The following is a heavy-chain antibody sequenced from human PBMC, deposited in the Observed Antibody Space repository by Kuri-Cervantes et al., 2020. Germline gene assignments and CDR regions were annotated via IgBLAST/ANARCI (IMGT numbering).Heavy chain of an antibody. CDR2: IYHSGST. CDR3: ARAGNRGECNLISCYAF. V-gene: IGHV4-38-2*01. D-gene: IGHD2-2*01. Sequence: SETLSLTCAVSGYSISSGYYWGWIRQPPGKGLEWIGSIYHSGSTYYNPSLKSRVTISVDTSKNQFSLKLNSVTAADTAVYYCARAGNRGECNLISCYAFWGQGILVTVSS. J-gene: IGHJ4*02. CDR1: GYSISSGYY.